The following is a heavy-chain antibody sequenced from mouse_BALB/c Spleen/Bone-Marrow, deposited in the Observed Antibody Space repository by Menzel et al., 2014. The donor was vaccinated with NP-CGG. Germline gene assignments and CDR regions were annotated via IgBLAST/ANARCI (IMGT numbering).Heavy chain of an antibody. D-gene: IGHD1-2*01. Sequence: DVMLVESGGGLVQPGGSRKLSCAASGFTFSTFGMHWVRQAPEKRLEWVAYISSGSNNIYYADTVKGRFTISRDNPKNTLFLQMTSLRSEDTAMYYRVRRGIIHYYGYDAMDYWGQGTSVTVSS. V-gene: IGHV5-17*02. CDR2: ISSGSNNI. CDR3: VRRGIIHYYGYDAMDY. CDR1: GFTFSTFG. J-gene: IGHJ4*01.